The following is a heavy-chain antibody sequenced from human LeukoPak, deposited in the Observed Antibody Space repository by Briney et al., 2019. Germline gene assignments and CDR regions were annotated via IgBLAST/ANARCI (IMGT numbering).Heavy chain of an antibody. CDR2: ISAYNGNT. CDR3: ARAKYVSRSWGIYYFDY. J-gene: IGHJ4*02. V-gene: IGHV1-18*01. Sequence: AASVKVSCKASGYTFTSHGISWVRQAPGQGLEWMGWISAYNGNTNYAQKLQGRVTMTTDTSTSTAYMELRSLRYDDTAVFYCARAKYVSRSWGIYYFDYWGQGTLVTVSS. CDR1: GYTFTSHG. D-gene: IGHD6-13*01.